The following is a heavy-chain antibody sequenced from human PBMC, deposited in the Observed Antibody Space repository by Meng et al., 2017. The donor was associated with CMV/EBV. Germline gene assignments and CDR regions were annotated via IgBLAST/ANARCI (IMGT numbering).Heavy chain of an antibody. CDR1: GDYY. D-gene: IGHD3-22*01. CDR3: ARYVVTTSSPKNAYYYYGMDV. V-gene: IGHV4-30-4*08. J-gene: IGHJ6*02. Sequence: GDYYWSWIRQPPGKGLEWIGYIYYSGSTNYNPSLKSRVTISVDTSKNQFSLKLSSVTAADTAVYYCARYVVTTSSPKNAYYYYGMDVWGQGTTVTVSS. CDR2: IYYSGST.